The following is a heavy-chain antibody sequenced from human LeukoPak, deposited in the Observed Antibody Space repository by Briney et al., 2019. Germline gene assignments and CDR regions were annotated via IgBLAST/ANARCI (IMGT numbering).Heavy chain of an antibody. CDR3: ALAPRWSSGASLHDY. D-gene: IGHD3-22*01. Sequence: ETLSLTCTVSGGSISSYYWSWIRQPPGKGLEWIGEINHSGSTNYNPSLKSRVTISVDTSKNQFSLKLSSVTAADTAVYYCALAPRWSSGASLHDYWGQGTLVTVSS. V-gene: IGHV4-34*01. CDR2: INHSGST. J-gene: IGHJ4*02. CDR1: GGSISSYY.